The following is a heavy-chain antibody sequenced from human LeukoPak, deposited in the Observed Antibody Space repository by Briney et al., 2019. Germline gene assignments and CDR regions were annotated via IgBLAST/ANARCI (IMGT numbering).Heavy chain of an antibody. Sequence: TGGSLRLSCAASGFTFSSYWMSWVRQAPGKGLEWVANIKQDGSEKYYVDSVKGRFTISRDNAKNSLYLQMNNLRVEDMALYYCAKAAYPGYGAQEHFYYYMDVWGKGTTVTVSS. V-gene: IGHV3-7*03. CDR3: AKAAYPGYGAQEHFYYYMDV. CDR2: IKQDGSEK. CDR1: GFTFSSYW. J-gene: IGHJ6*03. D-gene: IGHD4-17*01.